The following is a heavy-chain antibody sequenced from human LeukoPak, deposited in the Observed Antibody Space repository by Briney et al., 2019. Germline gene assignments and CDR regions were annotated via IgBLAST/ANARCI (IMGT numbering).Heavy chain of an antibody. CDR2: INPNSGGT. J-gene: IGHJ4*02. CDR1: GYIFTGYY. CDR3: ARGAVVVAVTPRHTLDYFDY. D-gene: IGHD2-15*01. V-gene: IGHV1-2*02. Sequence: ASVKVSCKASGYIFTGYYMHWVRQAPGQGLEWMGWINPNSGGTNYAQKFQGRVTMTRDTSISTAYMELSRLRSDDTAVYYCARGAVVVAVTPRHTLDYFDYWGQGTLVTVSS.